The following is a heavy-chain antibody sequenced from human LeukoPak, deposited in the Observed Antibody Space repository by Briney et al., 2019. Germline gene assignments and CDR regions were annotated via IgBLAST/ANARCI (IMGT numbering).Heavy chain of an antibody. D-gene: IGHD5-12*01. V-gene: IGHV3-73*01. J-gene: IGHJ4*02. CDR3: AKEDVGYGGCDY. Sequence: GGSLRLSCAVSGFTLSGSAMHWVRQASGKGLEWVGRIRSKANSYATAYAASVKGRFTISRDNSKNTLYLQMNSLRAEDTAVYYCAKEDVGYGGCDYWGQGTLVTVSS. CDR1: GFTLSGSA. CDR2: IRSKANSYAT.